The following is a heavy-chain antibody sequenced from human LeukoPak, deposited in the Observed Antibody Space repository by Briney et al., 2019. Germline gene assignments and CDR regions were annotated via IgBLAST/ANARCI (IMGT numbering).Heavy chain of an antibody. CDR1: GFTFSSYA. Sequence: PGGSLRLSCAASGFTFSSYAMSWVRQAPGKGLEWVSAISGSGGSTYYADSVKGRFTISRDNSKNTLYLQMNSLRAEDTAVYYCAKGTVTTFYYYYYYMDVWGKGTTVTVSS. V-gene: IGHV3-23*01. J-gene: IGHJ6*03. CDR2: ISGSGGST. D-gene: IGHD4-17*01. CDR3: AKGTVTTFYYYYYYMDV.